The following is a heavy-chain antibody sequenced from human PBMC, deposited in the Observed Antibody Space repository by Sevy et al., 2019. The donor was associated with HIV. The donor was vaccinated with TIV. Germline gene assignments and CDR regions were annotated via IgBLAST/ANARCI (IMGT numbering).Heavy chain of an antibody. J-gene: IGHJ4*02. CDR2: ISSSGSTR. V-gene: IGHV3-11*01. Sequence: GGSLRLSCAASGFTFSDYYMSWIRQAPGKGLEWVSYISSSGSTRYYEDSVKGRLTISRDNAKNSLYLQMNSLRAEDTAVYYCARDPGIVGAKYYFDYWGQGTLVTVSS. D-gene: IGHD1-26*01. CDR1: GFTFSDYY. CDR3: ARDPGIVGAKYYFDY.